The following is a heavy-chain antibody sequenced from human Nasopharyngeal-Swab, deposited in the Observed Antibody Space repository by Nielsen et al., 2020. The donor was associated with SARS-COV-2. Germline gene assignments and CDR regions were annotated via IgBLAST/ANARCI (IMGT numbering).Heavy chain of an antibody. D-gene: IGHD6-6*01. CDR1: GFTFSSYG. CDR2: IRYDGSNK. J-gene: IGHJ4*02. V-gene: IGHV3-30*02. CDR3: AKDSLEYSSSSTDY. Sequence: GGSLRFSCAASGFTFSSYGMHWVRQAPGKGLEWVAFIRYDGSNKYYADSVKGRFTISRDNSKNTLYLQMNSLRAEDTAVYYCAKDSLEYSSSSTDYWGQGTLVTVSS.